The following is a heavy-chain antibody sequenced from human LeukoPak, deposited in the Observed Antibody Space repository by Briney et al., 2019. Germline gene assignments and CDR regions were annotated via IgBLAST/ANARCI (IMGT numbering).Heavy chain of an antibody. V-gene: IGHV1-58*01. J-gene: IGHJ4*02. CDR2: ILVGSGNT. CDR1: GFTFTSSA. CDR3: AADGLSGSGWYEELLDH. Sequence: GASVTVSCKASGFTFTSSAVQWVRQARGQRLEWIGWILVGSGNTNYAQKFQERVTITRDMSTSTAYMELSSLRSEDTAVYYCAADGLSGSGWYEELLDHWGQGTLVTVSS. D-gene: IGHD6-19*01.